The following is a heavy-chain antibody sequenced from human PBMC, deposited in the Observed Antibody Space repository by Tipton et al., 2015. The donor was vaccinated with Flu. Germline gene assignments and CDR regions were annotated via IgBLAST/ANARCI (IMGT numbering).Heavy chain of an antibody. CDR1: RGSMSGANYY. V-gene: IGHV4-61*02. CDR2: VFTTGST. Sequence: TLSLTCTVSRGSMSGANYYWSWVRQPAGKGLEWIGRVFTTGSTNYNPSLQSRVTISVDTSKNQFSLEMTSVTAADTAVYYCATDYAKTHAFDIWGHGTMVTFSS. D-gene: IGHD4-17*01. CDR3: ATDYAKTHAFDI. J-gene: IGHJ3*02.